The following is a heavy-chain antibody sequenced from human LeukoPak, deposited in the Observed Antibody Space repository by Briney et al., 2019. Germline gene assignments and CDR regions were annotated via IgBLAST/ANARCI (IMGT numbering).Heavy chain of an antibody. Sequence: SVKVSCKASGGTFSSYAISWVRQAPGQGLEWMGGIIPIFGTANYAQKFQGRVTITTDESTSTAYMELGSLRSEDTAVYYCAREGIFEDYYDSSGFDYWGQGTLVTVSS. V-gene: IGHV1-69*05. CDR3: AREGIFEDYYDSSGFDY. CDR2: IIPIFGTA. J-gene: IGHJ4*02. CDR1: GGTFSSYA. D-gene: IGHD3-22*01.